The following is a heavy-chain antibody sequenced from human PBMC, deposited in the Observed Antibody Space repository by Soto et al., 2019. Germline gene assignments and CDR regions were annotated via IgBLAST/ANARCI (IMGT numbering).Heavy chain of an antibody. D-gene: IGHD6-19*01. Sequence: QVQLVQSGAEVKKPGSSVKVSCKASGGTFSSYTISWVRQAPGQGLEWMGRIIPILGIANYAQKFQGRVTITADKSTSTAYMELSGLRSEDTAVYYCARASRGYSSGWAWFDPWGQGTLVTVSS. CDR2: IIPILGIA. J-gene: IGHJ5*02. CDR1: GGTFSSYT. CDR3: ARASRGYSSGWAWFDP. V-gene: IGHV1-69*02.